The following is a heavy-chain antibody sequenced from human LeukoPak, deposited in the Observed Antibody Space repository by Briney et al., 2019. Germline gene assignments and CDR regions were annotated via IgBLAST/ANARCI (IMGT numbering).Heavy chain of an antibody. CDR3: ARRMPSIFSSSVIAFDI. D-gene: IGHD6-6*01. Sequence: SETLSLTCTVSGYSISSGYYWGWIRQPPGKGLEWIGSIYHSGSTYYNPSLKSRVTISVDRSKNQFSLKLSSVTAADTAVYYCARRMPSIFSSSVIAFDIWGQGTMVTVSS. V-gene: IGHV4-38-2*02. CDR1: GYSISSGYY. J-gene: IGHJ3*02. CDR2: IYHSGST.